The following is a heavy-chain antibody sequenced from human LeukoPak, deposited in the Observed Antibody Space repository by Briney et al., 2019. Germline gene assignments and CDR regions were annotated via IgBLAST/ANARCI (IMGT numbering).Heavy chain of an antibody. CDR2: ISGSGGST. CDR1: GFTFSSYA. J-gene: IGHJ3*02. Sequence: PGGSLRLSCAASGFTFSSYAMTWVRQAPGKGLEWVSAISGSGGSTYYADSVKGRFTISRDNSKDTLYLQMNSLRAEDTAVYYCARGDYGDYLDAFDIWGQGTMVTVSS. D-gene: IGHD4-17*01. CDR3: ARGDYGDYLDAFDI. V-gene: IGHV3-23*01.